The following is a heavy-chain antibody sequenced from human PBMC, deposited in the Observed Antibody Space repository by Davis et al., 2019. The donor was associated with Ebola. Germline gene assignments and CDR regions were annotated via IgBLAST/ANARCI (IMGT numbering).Heavy chain of an antibody. CDR1: GYTFTSYD. J-gene: IGHJ5*02. D-gene: IGHD6-19*01. Sequence: ASVKVSCKASGYTFTSYDINWVRQATGQGLEWMGWMNPNSGNTGYAQKFQGRVTITRNTSISTAYMELSSLRSEDTAVYYCARTIRGIAVAGTWGQGTLVTVSS. CDR2: MNPNSGNT. V-gene: IGHV1-8*03. CDR3: ARTIRGIAVAGT.